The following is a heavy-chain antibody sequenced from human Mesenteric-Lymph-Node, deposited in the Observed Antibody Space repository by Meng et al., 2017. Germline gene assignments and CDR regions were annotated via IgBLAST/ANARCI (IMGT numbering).Heavy chain of an antibody. J-gene: IGHJ4*02. V-gene: IGHV1-69*06. CDR3: ARAQALAPSRSGFDY. D-gene: IGHD3-3*02. CDR2: IIPIFGTA. CDR1: GGTFSSYA. Sequence: QVQVGPSGAEVKKAGSSVKVSCKASGGTFSSYAISWVRQAPGQGLEWMGGIIPIFGTANYAQKFQGRVTITADKSTSTAYMELSSLRSEDTAVYYCARAQALAPSRSGFDYWGQGTLVTVSS.